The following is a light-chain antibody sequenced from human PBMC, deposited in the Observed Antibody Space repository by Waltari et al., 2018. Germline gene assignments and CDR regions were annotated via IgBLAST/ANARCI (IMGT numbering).Light chain of an antibody. CDR3: QSYDSSLSGSV. Sequence: QSVLTQPPSVSGDPGQRVTIPCTGSSPKIGAGYDVHWYQWLPGKAPKLLIYGNRNRPSGVPDRFAGSQFGSSASLAITGLQADDDADYYCQSYDSSLSGSVFGGGTKLTVL. CDR2: GNR. CDR1: SPKIGAGYD. V-gene: IGLV1-40*01. J-gene: IGLJ2*01.